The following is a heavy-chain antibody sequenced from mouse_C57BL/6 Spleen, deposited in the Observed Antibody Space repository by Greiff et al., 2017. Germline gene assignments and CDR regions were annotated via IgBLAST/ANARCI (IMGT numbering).Heavy chain of an antibody. CDR2: IDPSDSYT. Sequence: QVQLQQPGAELVRPGTSVKLSCKASGYTFTSYWMHWVKQRPGQGLEWIGVIDPSDSYTNYNQKFKGKATLTVDTSSSTAYMQLSSLTSADSAVYDCARDVGGGRGPGALVSVAA. J-gene: IGHJ3*01. V-gene: IGHV1-59*01. CDR3: ARDVGGG. CDR1: GYTFTSYW.